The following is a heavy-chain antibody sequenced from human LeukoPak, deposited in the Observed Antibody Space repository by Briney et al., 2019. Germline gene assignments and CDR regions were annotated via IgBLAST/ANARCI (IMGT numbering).Heavy chain of an antibody. D-gene: IGHD3-22*01. V-gene: IGHV3-21*01. CDR1: GFTFSDYS. Sequence: GGSLRLSCAASGFTFSDYSINWVRQAPGKGLEWVSSINPTSTSIYYADAVKGRFTISRDNAKSSLYLQMNSLRAEDTARYYCVRLRGNSDRSGYYYFYNYWGQGIQVTVSS. CDR3: VRLRGNSDRSGYYYFYNY. J-gene: IGHJ4*02. CDR2: INPTSTSI.